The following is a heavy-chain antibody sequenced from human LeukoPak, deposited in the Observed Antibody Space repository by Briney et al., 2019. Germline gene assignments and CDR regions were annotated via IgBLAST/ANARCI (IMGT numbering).Heavy chain of an antibody. CDR2: INPSGGST. V-gene: IGHV1-46*01. CDR1: GGTFSSYA. CDR3: ARGPVVVVVAATVDY. J-gene: IGHJ4*02. Sequence: ASVKVSCKASGGTFSSYAISWVRQAPGQGLEWMGIINPSGGSTSYAQKFQGRVTMTRDTSTSTVYMELSSLRSEDTAVYYCARGPVVVVVAATVDYWGQGTLVTVSA. D-gene: IGHD2-15*01.